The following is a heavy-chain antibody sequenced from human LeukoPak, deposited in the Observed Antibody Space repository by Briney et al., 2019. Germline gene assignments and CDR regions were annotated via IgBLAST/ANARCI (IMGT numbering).Heavy chain of an antibody. CDR1: GFTFSSYS. Sequence: GGSLRLSCAASGFTFSSYSMNWVRQAPGKGLEWVSYISSSSTIYYADSVKGRFTISRDNAKNSLYLQMNSLRAEDTAVYYCARGHTLDYYGMDVWGQGTTVTVSS. J-gene: IGHJ6*02. CDR2: ISSSSTI. CDR3: ARGHTLDYYGMDV. V-gene: IGHV3-48*04. D-gene: IGHD2/OR15-2a*01.